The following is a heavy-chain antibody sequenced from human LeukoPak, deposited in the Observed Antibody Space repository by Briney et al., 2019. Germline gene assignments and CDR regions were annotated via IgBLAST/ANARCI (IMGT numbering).Heavy chain of an antibody. J-gene: IGHJ4*02. CDR3: AKGGYYDSSGSFYFDY. V-gene: IGHV3-23*01. Sequence: GGSLRLSCAASGFTFSSYAMSWVRQAPGKGLEWVSGISGSGDNTYYADSVKGRYTISRDNSKNTLYVQVNSLGTEDTAAYYCAKGGYYDSSGSFYFDYWGQGTLVTVSS. D-gene: IGHD3-22*01. CDR2: ISGSGDNT. CDR1: GFTFSSYA.